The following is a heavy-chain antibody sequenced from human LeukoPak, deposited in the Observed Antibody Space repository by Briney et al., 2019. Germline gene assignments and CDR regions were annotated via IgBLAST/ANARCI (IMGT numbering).Heavy chain of an antibody. J-gene: IGHJ5*02. CDR1: GFTFTTYW. Sequence: GGSLRLSCAASGFTFTTYWMGWVRQAPGKGLEWVANIKQDGSEQYYVDSVKGRFTVSRDNAKNSLSLQMNSLRAEDPAVYYCARPLMYYYGSETYFWFDPWGQGTLVTVSS. CDR2: IKQDGSEQ. CDR3: ARPLMYYYGSETYFWFDP. V-gene: IGHV3-7*01. D-gene: IGHD3-10*01.